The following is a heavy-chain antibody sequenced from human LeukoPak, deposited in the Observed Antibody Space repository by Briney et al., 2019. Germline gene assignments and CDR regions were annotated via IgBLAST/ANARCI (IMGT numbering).Heavy chain of an antibody. CDR3: VRGWRIMDV. CDR1: GFTFSNYP. D-gene: IGHD5-24*01. Sequence: HPGGSLRLSCSASGFTFSNYPMHWVRRAPGKGLEYVSVVNTNGGATYYADSVKGRSTISRDNSKNTVYLQISSLRGEDTAMYYCVRGWRIMDVWGQGTTVTVSS. CDR2: VNTNGGAT. V-gene: IGHV3-64D*06. J-gene: IGHJ6*02.